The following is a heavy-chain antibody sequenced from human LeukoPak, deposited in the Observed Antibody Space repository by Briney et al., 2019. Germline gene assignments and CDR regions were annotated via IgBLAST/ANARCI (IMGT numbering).Heavy chain of an antibody. Sequence: ASVKVSCKASGYTFTNYFMHWVRQAPGQGLEWMGIINPRGGSTGYAQKFQGRITMTTDMSTRTLYMELSSLESEDTAVYYCARRDCVGDCYANWFDPWGQGTMVTVSS. CDR3: ARRDCVGDCYANWFDP. CDR1: GYTFTNYF. CDR2: INPRGGST. J-gene: IGHJ5*02. V-gene: IGHV1-46*01. D-gene: IGHD2-21*02.